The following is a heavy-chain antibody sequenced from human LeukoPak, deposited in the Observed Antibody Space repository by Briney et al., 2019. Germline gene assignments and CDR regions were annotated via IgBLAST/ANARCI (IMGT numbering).Heavy chain of an antibody. CDR3: AKDLGMAYSGSYFDY. D-gene: IGHD1-26*01. V-gene: IGHV3-23*01. J-gene: IGHJ4*02. Sequence: PGGSLRLSCAASGFTFSSYAMSWVRQAPGKGLEWVSAISGSGGSTYYADSVKGRFTISRDNSKNTLYLQMNSLRAEDTAVYYCAKDLGMAYSGSYFDYWGQGTLVTVSS. CDR2: ISGSGGST. CDR1: GFTFSSYA.